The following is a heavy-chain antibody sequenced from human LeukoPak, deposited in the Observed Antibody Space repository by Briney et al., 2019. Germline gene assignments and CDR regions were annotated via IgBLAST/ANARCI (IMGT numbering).Heavy chain of an antibody. J-gene: IGHJ4*02. Sequence: NPSETLSLTCTVSGGSISSSSYYWGWIRQPPGKGLEWIGSIYYSGSTYYNPSLKSRVTISVDTSKNQFSLKLSSVTAADTAVYYCARDRVNRFGELLDYWGQGTLVTVSS. CDR3: ARDRVNRFGELLDY. V-gene: IGHV4-39*07. CDR1: GGSISSSSYY. D-gene: IGHD3-10*01. CDR2: IYYSGST.